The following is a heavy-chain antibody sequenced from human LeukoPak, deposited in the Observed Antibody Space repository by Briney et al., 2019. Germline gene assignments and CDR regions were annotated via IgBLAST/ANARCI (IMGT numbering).Heavy chain of an antibody. CDR1: RFTFSRYA. D-gene: IGHD4-17*01. CDR2: ISYDGRDK. V-gene: IGHV3-30*04. Sequence: PGRSLRLSCAVSRFTFSRYAMHWVRQAPGKGLDWVALISYDGRDKYYADSVKGRFNISRDNSKNTLYLQMSSLRTDDTAVYYCARELTTTTPGYWGQGTLVTVSS. J-gene: IGHJ4*02. CDR3: ARELTTTTPGY.